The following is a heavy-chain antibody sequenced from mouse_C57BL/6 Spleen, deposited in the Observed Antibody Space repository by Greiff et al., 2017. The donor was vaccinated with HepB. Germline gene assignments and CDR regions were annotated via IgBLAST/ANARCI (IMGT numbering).Heavy chain of an antibody. CDR2: ISDGGSYT. V-gene: IGHV5-4*01. Sequence: DVMLVESGGGLVKPGGSLKLSCAASGFTFSSYAMSWVRQTPEKRLEWVATISDGGSYTYYPDNVKGRFTISRDNAKNNLYLQMSHLKSEDTAMYYCARDRGLNYAMDYWGQGTSVTVSS. J-gene: IGHJ4*01. CDR1: GFTFSSYA. CDR3: ARDRGLNYAMDY.